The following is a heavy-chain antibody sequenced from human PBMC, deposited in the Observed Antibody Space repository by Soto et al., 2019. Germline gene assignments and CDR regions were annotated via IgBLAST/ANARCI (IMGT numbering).Heavy chain of an antibody. CDR3: ARSDYYEDTGTFEN. CDR2: ISGKNGNT. V-gene: IGHV1-18*04. D-gene: IGHD4-17*01. J-gene: IGHJ4*02. Sequence: ASVKVYCKASCYNFSDFGITCVRRAPGQGLEWMGWISGKNGNTNYAQKVQGRVTLTADTSTRTAYMEMRALTSDDTGIYYCARSDYYEDTGTFENWGQGTPVTVSS. CDR1: CYNFSDFG.